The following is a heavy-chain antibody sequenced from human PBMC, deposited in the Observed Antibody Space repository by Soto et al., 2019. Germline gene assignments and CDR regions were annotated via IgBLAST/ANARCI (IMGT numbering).Heavy chain of an antibody. CDR1: GFTFSSYA. V-gene: IGHV3-23*01. D-gene: IGHD2-15*01. J-gene: IGHJ6*03. CDR3: AKDLNGLGYGSGGSCLAPGYMDV. CDR2: ISGSGGST. Sequence: GGSLRLSCAASGFTFSSYAMSWVRQAPGKGLEWVSAISGSGGSTYYADSVKGRFTISRDNSKNTLYLQMNSLRAEDTAVYYCAKDLNGLGYGSGGSCLAPGYMDVWGKGTTVTVSS.